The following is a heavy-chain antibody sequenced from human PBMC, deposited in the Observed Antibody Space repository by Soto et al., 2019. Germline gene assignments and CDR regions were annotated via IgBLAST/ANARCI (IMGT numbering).Heavy chain of an antibody. D-gene: IGHD3-10*01. V-gene: IGHV1-69*01. J-gene: IGHJ6*02. CDR2: IIPLFGTT. CDR1: GDTFKNCV. Sequence: QVQVVQSGVEVRRPGSSVKVSCKAAGDTFKNCVISWVRQAPGQGVEWMGGIIPLFGTTGFAQRFPGRLTITTDESTTTAYRELSRLRSEDTATYYGAAELGFGKLSVVWGQGTTVIVSS. CDR3: AAELGFGKLSVV.